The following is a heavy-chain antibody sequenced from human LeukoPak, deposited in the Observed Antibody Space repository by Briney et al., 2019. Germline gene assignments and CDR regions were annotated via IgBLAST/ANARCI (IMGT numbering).Heavy chain of an antibody. CDR2: IWNDGTNT. V-gene: IGHV3-33*06. Sequence: GGSLRLSCAASGFTFSNYGMHWVRQAPGKGLEWVAVIWNDGTNTYYEESVKGRFTISRDNSKNTLYLQMNSLRAEDTAVYYCAKDRDIVFTTYSEVHYWGQGTLVTVSS. CDR3: AKDRDIVFTTYSEVHY. CDR1: GFTFSNYG. D-gene: IGHD5/OR15-5a*01. J-gene: IGHJ4*02.